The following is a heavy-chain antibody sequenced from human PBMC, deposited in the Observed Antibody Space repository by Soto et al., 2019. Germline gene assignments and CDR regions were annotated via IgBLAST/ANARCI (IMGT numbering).Heavy chain of an antibody. J-gene: IGHJ6*02. Sequence: ASVKVSCKVSGYTFTSYYMHWVRQAPGQGLEWMGIINPSGGSTSYAQKFQGRVTMTRDTSTSTVCMELSSLRSEDTAVYYCARDTYDFWSGYYSYYYYGMDVWGQGTTVTVS. CDR1: GYTFTSYY. V-gene: IGHV1-46*01. D-gene: IGHD3-3*01. CDR3: ARDTYDFWSGYYSYYYYGMDV. CDR2: INPSGGST.